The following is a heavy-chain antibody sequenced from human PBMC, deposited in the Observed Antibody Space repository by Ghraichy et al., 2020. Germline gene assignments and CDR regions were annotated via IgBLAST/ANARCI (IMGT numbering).Heavy chain of an antibody. CDR1: GFTFSSYT. Sequence: GGSLRLSCAASGFTFSSYTMNWVRQAPGKGLEWVSYISSSISTIYYADSVKGRFTISRDNVKNSLYLQMNSLRAEDTAVYYCARASTYSSGWYSPYYFDYWGQGTLVTVSS. CDR3: ARASTYSSGWYSPYYFDY. J-gene: IGHJ4*02. CDR2: ISSSISTI. D-gene: IGHD6-19*01. V-gene: IGHV3-48*01.